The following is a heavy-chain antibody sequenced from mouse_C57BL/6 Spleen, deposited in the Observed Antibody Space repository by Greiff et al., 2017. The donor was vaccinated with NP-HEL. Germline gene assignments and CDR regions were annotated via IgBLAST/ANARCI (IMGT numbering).Heavy chain of an antibody. D-gene: IGHD2-1*01. V-gene: IGHV1-22*01. CDR3: ARGGGAYGKRGLAWFAY. CDR2: INPNNGGT. Sequence: EVQLQQSGPELVKPGASVKMSCKASGYTFTDYNMHWVKQSHGKSLEWIGYINPNNGGTSYNQKFKGKATLTVNKSSSTAYMELRSLTSEDSAVYYWARGGGAYGKRGLAWFAYWGQGTLVTVSA. CDR1: GYTFTDYN. J-gene: IGHJ3*01.